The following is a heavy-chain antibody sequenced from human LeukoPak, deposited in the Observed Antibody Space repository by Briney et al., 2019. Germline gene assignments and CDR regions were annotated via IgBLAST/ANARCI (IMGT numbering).Heavy chain of an antibody. CDR3: ARLLYYYDSSGYYPPDY. J-gene: IGHJ4*02. CDR2: INHSGST. Sequence: SETLSLTCAVYGGSFSGYYWSCIRQPPGKGLEWIGEINHSGSTNYNPSLKSRVTISVDTSKNQFSLKLSSVTAADTAVYYCARLLYYYDSSGYYPPDYWGQGTLVTVSS. CDR1: GGSFSGYY. D-gene: IGHD3-22*01. V-gene: IGHV4-34*01.